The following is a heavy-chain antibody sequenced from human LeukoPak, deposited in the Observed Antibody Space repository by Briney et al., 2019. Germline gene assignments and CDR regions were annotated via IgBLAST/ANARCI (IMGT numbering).Heavy chain of an antibody. V-gene: IGHV3-7*03. J-gene: IGHJ6*04. CDR1: GFSFSNYA. D-gene: IGHD3-16*01. CDR3: ATHVPGAQDYYYGMDV. Sequence: GGSLRLSCSASGFSFSNYAMYWVRQAPGKGLEWVANIKQGGSEKYYVDSVKGRFTISRDNAKNSLYLQMNSLRAEDTAVYYCATHVPGAQDYYYGMDVWGKGTTVTVSS. CDR2: IKQGGSEK.